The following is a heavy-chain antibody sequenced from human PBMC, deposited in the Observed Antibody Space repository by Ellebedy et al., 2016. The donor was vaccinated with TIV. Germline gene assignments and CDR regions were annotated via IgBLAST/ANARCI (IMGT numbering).Heavy chain of an antibody. Sequence: SETLSLTCTVSGGSITSYYWSWIRQPPGKGLEWIGYIYYSGSSNHNPSLTSRVTMSLDTPRNHFSLKLSSVTAADTAVYFCARLLRAGVTEAFDVWGQGTMVTVSS. CDR2: IYYSGSS. D-gene: IGHD3-10*01. CDR3: ARLLRAGVTEAFDV. CDR1: GGSITSYY. V-gene: IGHV4-59*01. J-gene: IGHJ3*01.